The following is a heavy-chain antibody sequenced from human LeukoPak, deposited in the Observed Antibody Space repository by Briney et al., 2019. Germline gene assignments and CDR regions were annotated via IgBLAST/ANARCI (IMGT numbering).Heavy chain of an antibody. Sequence: ASVKVSCKASGYTFNGYYMHWVRQAPGHGLEWMGWINSKSGGTNYAQKFQGRVTMTRDTSISAAYMELSRLRSDDTAVYYCARSMAPSGSLYFQHWGQGTLVTVSS. CDR2: INSKSGGT. CDR3: ARSMAPSGSLYFQH. V-gene: IGHV1-2*02. CDR1: GYTFNGYY. D-gene: IGHD6-13*01. J-gene: IGHJ1*01.